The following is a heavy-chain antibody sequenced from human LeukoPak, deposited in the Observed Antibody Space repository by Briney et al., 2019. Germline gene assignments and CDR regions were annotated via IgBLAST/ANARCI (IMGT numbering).Heavy chain of an antibody. J-gene: IGHJ4*02. CDR1: GYIFSSYA. V-gene: IGHV3-23*01. Sequence: GSLRLFCEASGYIFSSYAMSWVRRAPGTALEWVSVISNSGATTGYADSVKRRFTISRDIYKNKLSLQMKSMRAEDTAVSYCAKGELYYYGSGTYYTLAPFDYWGQGTLVTVSS. CDR3: AKGELYYYGSGTYYTLAPFDY. D-gene: IGHD3-10*01. CDR2: ISNSGATT.